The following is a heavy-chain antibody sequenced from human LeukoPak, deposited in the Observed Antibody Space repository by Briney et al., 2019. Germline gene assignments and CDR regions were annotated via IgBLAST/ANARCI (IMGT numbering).Heavy chain of an antibody. J-gene: IGHJ6*02. CDR3: ARDRAYYDYVWGTYKLDV. D-gene: IGHD3-16*01. CDR1: GYTFTSQG. Sequence: GASVKVSCKAYGYTFTSQGISWVRQAPGQGLEWMGWISGYNGNTNYAQKFQGRVTMTTDTSTSTAYMELRSLRSDDTAAYYCARDRAYYDYVWGTYKLDVWGQGTTVTVSS. V-gene: IGHV1-18*01. CDR2: ISGYNGNT.